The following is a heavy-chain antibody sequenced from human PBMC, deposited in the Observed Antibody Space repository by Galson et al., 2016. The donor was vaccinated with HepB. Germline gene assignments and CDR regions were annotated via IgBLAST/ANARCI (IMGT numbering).Heavy chain of an antibody. J-gene: IGHJ3*02. D-gene: IGHD4-17*01. Sequence: SLRLSCAASGFTVSRNYMTWVRQAPGKGLEWVSIFYSGGATSYADSVKGRFTISRDNSKNTLYLQMNNLRAEDTAVYYCARGLDGDYHDAFDIWGQGTMVTVSS. CDR1: GFTVSRNY. CDR2: FYSGGAT. V-gene: IGHV3-53*01. CDR3: ARGLDGDYHDAFDI.